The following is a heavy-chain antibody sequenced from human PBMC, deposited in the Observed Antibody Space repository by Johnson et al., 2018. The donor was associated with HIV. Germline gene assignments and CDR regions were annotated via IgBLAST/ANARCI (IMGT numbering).Heavy chain of an antibody. J-gene: IGHJ3*02. CDR3: AKEEGLAAAGTGEAFDI. CDR2: IGGSGAGT. D-gene: IGHD6-13*01. CDR1: GFPFSSYA. V-gene: IGHV3-23*04. Sequence: VQLVESGGGLVKPGGSLRLSCAASGFPFSSYAMTWVRQAPGKGLEWVSTIGGSGAGTFYADSVRGRFTVSRDNSNNTLYLQMNSLRAEDTAVYYCAKEEGLAAAGTGEAFDIWGQGTMVTVSS.